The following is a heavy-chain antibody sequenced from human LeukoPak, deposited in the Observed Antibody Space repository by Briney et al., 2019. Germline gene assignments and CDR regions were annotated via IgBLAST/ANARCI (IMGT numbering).Heavy chain of an antibody. CDR2: IYYSGST. Sequence: KPSETLSLTCTVSGGSISSSSYYWAWIRQPPGKGLAGIGSIYYSGSTYYNPSLKSRVTISVDTSKNQFALKLSSVTAADTAVYYCARHLGDVVVVPAAKNWFDPWGQGTLVTVSS. D-gene: IGHD2-2*01. V-gene: IGHV4-39*01. CDR3: ARHLGDVVVVPAAKNWFDP. J-gene: IGHJ5*02. CDR1: GGSISSSSYY.